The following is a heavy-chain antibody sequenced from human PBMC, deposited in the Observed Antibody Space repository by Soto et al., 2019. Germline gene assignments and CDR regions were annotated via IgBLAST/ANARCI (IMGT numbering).Heavy chain of an antibody. CDR2: MNPNSGNT. V-gene: IGHV1-8*01. CDR3: ARGRPDYGFWSGYYFHYYYYGMDV. CDR1: GYTFTSYD. Sequence: ASVKVSCKASGYTFTSYDINWVRQATGQGLEWMGWMNPNSGNTGYAQKFQGRVTMTRNTSISTAYMELSSLRSEDTAVYYCARGRPDYGFWSGYYFHYYYYGMDVWGQGTTVTVSS. D-gene: IGHD3-3*01. J-gene: IGHJ6*02.